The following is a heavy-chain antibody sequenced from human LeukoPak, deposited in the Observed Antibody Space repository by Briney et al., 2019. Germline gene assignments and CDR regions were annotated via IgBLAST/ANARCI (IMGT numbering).Heavy chain of an antibody. Sequence: ASVKVSCKASGYTFISYYMHWVRQAPGQGLEWMGWISAYNGNTNYAQKLQGRVTMTTDTSTSTAYMELRSLRSDDTAVYYCARDSGGLMVRGVIINDYWGQGTLVTVSS. D-gene: IGHD3-10*01. CDR3: ARDSGGLMVRGVIINDY. J-gene: IGHJ4*02. V-gene: IGHV1-18*04. CDR1: GYTFISYY. CDR2: ISAYNGNT.